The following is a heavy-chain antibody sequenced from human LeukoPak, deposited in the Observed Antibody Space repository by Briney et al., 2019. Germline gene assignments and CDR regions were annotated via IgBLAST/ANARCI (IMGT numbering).Heavy chain of an antibody. D-gene: IGHD6-19*01. V-gene: IGHV3-64*01. J-gene: IGHJ5*02. CDR3: ARVSGWYWFDQ. Sequence: GGSLRLSCEGSGYTFSSYAMHWVRQAPGKGLEYVAAIGSDGRITYYANFVTGRFTISRDNSKSTLYLQMGSLRTEDMAVYYCARVSGWYWFDQWGQGTLVTVSS. CDR2: IGSDGRIT. CDR1: GYTFSSYA.